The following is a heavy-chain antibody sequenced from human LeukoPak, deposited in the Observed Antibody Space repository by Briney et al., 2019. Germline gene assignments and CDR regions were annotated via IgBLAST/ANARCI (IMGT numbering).Heavy chain of an antibody. CDR2: VHLDGRT. V-gene: IGHV4-4*02. CDR3: ARDRSDSTFDY. J-gene: IGHJ4*02. CDR1: GGSVINTNW. D-gene: IGHD2/OR15-2a*01. Sequence: SGTLSLTCGVSGGSVINTNWWTWVRQPPRKGLEWIGEVHLDGRTNYNPSLESRLTMSVDVSENQVSLKLTSVTAADTAVYYCARDRSDSTFDYWGQGTLVAVSS.